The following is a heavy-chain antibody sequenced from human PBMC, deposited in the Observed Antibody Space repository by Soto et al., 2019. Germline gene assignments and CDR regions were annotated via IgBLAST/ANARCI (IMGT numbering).Heavy chain of an antibody. D-gene: IGHD3-3*01. CDR2: ISGSGGST. V-gene: IGHV3-23*01. Sequence: LRLSCAASGFTFSSYAMSWVRQAPGKGLEWVSAISGSGGSTYYADSVKGRFTISRDNSKNTLYLQMNSLRAEDTAVYYCAKATYYDFWSGYPAYYGMDVWGQGTTVTAP. J-gene: IGHJ6*02. CDR1: GFTFSSYA. CDR3: AKATYYDFWSGYPAYYGMDV.